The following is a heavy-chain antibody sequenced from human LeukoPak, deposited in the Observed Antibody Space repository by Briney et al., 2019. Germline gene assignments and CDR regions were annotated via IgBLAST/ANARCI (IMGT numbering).Heavy chain of an antibody. V-gene: IGHV4-61*02. CDR2: IYTSGST. J-gene: IGHJ2*01. CDR3: ARGRGQNYYDSSGYYHRYWYFDL. Sequence: SETLSLTCTVSGGSISSGSYYWSWIRQPAGKGLEWIGRIYTSGSTNYNPSLKSRVTISVDTSKNQFSLKLSSVTAADTAVYYCARGRGQNYYDSSGYYHRYWYFDLWGRGTLVTVSS. D-gene: IGHD3-22*01. CDR1: GGSISSGSYY.